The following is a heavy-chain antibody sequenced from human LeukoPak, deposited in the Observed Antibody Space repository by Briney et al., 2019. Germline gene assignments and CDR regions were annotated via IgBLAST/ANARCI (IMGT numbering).Heavy chain of an antibody. CDR2: MNPNSGNT. J-gene: IGHJ4*02. V-gene: IGHV1-8*01. CDR1: GYTFTSYD. Sequence: ASVKVSCKASGYTFTSYDINWVRQATGQGLAWMGWMNPNSGNTGYAQKFQGRVTMTRNTSISTAYMELSSLRSEDTAVYYCARGKTITMVQGVIFYWGQGTLVTVSS. CDR3: ARGKTITMVQGVIFY. D-gene: IGHD3-10*01.